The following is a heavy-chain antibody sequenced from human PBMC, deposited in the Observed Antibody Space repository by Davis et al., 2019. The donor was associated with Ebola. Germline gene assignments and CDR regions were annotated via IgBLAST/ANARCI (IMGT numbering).Heavy chain of an antibody. Sequence: GESLKTPCAGSEFTISTYGMHWVRQAPGKGLEWVAVISSDGGRIDYADSVKGRFSISRDNSRKTVYLQMNSLRGEDTAVYYCARALSDFYDMDVWGKGTTVTVSS. D-gene: IGHD2/OR15-2a*01. V-gene: IGHV3-30-3*01. J-gene: IGHJ6*04. CDR1: EFTISTYG. CDR3: ARALSDFYDMDV. CDR2: ISSDGGRI.